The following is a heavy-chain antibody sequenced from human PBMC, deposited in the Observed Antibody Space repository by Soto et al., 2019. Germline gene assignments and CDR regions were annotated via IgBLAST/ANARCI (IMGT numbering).Heavy chain of an antibody. J-gene: IGHJ4*02. Sequence: QLPLQESGPGLVKPSETLSLTCTVSGGSISSSSYYWGWIRQPPGKGLEWIGSIYYSGSTYYNPSLKSRVTISVDTSKNQFSLKLSSVTAADTAVYYCARQAYSSGWADYWGQGTLVTVSS. V-gene: IGHV4-39*01. CDR2: IYYSGST. D-gene: IGHD6-19*01. CDR3: ARQAYSSGWADY. CDR1: GGSISSSSYY.